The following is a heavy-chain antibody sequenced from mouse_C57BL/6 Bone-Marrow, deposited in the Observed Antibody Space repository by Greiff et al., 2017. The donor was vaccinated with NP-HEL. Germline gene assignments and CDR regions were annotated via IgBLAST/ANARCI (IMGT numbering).Heavy chain of an antibody. J-gene: IGHJ3*01. V-gene: IGHV1-66*01. CDR1: GYSFTSYY. CDR2: IYPGSGNT. Sequence: VKVVESGPELVKPGASVKISCKASGYSFTSYYIHWVKQRPGQGLEWIGWIYPGSGNTKYNEKFKGKATLTADTSSSTAYMQLSSLTSEDSAVYYCASWGFAYWGQGTLVTVSA. CDR3: ASWGFAY.